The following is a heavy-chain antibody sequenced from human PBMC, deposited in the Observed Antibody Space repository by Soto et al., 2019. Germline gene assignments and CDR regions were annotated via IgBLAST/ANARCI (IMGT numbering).Heavy chain of an antibody. D-gene: IGHD2-21*02. CDR3: ARTVFSKTLSTAHWFDP. Sequence: PSETLSLTCTVSGGSFSSYYCNWVRKSAGKGLEWIGRIYPSGSTTYNPSLKSRLTMSVDTSKNQFSLKVTSVTAADTAIYFCARTVFSKTLSTAHWFDPWGQGILVTVSS. V-gene: IGHV4-4*07. CDR2: IYPSGST. J-gene: IGHJ5*02. CDR1: GGSFSSYY.